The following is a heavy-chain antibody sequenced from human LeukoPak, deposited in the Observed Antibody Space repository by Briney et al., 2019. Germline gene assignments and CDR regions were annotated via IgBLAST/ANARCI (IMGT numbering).Heavy chain of an antibody. V-gene: IGHV3-21*01. CDR1: GFTFSSDS. CDR2: ISSGSSDI. D-gene: IGHD3-22*01. J-gene: IGHJ4*02. CDR3: ARSGFTYYYDSSGPKPFDY. Sequence: GGSLRLCCAASGFTFSSDSMNWVRQAPGKGLVWVSAISSGSSDIYYADSVKGRFTISRDNAKNSLYLQMNSLRAEDTAVYYCARSGFTYYYDSSGPKPFDYWGQGTLVTVSS.